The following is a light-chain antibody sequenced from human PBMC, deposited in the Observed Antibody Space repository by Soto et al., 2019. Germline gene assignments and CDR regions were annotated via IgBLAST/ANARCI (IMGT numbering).Light chain of an antibody. CDR1: QYVTSTY. CDR2: GAP. Sequence: EILLTQSPGTLSLSPGERATLSCRSSQYVTSTYLAWYQHKPGQAPSLLIYGAPNRATGIADRFRGSWSGADFNVTIRSLKREDVALYYCQQYGNSPPWTFGQGTKVEIK. CDR3: QQYGNSPPWT. V-gene: IGKV3-20*01. J-gene: IGKJ1*01.